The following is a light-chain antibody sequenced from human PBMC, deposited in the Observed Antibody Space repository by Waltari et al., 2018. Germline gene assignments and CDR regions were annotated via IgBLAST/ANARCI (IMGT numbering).Light chain of an antibody. Sequence: QSVLTQPPSVSGTPGQGVTISCSGSSSNIGTNYVYWYQQLPRTAPNLLIFRNDRRPSGAPDRFSASMSGTPASLAISGLRSEDEADYYCAAWDDGLSGPVFGGGTKLTVL. V-gene: IGLV1-47*01. CDR1: SSNIGTNY. J-gene: IGLJ3*02. CDR2: RND. CDR3: AAWDDGLSGPV.